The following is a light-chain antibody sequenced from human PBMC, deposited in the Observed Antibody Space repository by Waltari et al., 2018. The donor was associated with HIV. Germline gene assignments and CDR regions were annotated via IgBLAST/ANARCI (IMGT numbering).Light chain of an antibody. CDR3: SSFAGTNSHVV. J-gene: IGLJ2*01. V-gene: IGLV2-8*01. CDR2: EVN. CDR1: SSDVGAYNF. Sequence: QSALTQPPSASGSPEQSVTISCTGTSSDVGAYNFVSWYQPRPGQAPKLIIFEVNKRPSGVPDRFSGSKSVNTASLTVSGLQAEDEADYYCSSFAGTNSHVVFGGGTKLTVL.